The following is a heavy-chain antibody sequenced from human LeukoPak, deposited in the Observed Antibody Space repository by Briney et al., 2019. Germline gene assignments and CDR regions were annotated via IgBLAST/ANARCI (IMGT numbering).Heavy chain of an antibody. D-gene: IGHD3-10*01. J-gene: IGHJ3*02. CDR1: GFTFSSYG. CDR2: ISYDGSNK. V-gene: IGHV3-30*18. CDR3: AKDPLLHGSGSVAFDI. Sequence: PGGSLRLSCAASGFTFSSYGMHWVRQAPGKGLEWVAVISYDGSNKYYADSVKGRFTTSRDNSKNTLYLQMNSLRAEDTAVYYCAKDPLLHGSGSVAFDIWGQGTMVTVSS.